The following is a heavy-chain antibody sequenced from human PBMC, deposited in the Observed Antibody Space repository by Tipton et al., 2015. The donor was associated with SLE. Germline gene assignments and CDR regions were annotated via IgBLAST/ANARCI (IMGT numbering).Heavy chain of an antibody. D-gene: IGHD3-3*01. V-gene: IGHV3-53*01. CDR1: GFTVSSNY. CDR3: ARGYYDFWSGTNYLDY. J-gene: IGHJ4*02. Sequence: SLRLSCAASGFTVSSNYMSWVRQAPGKGLEWVSVIYSGGSTYYADSVKGRFTISRDNSKNTLYLQMNSLRAEDTAVYYCARGYYDFWSGTNYLDYWGQGTLVTVSS. CDR2: IYSGGST.